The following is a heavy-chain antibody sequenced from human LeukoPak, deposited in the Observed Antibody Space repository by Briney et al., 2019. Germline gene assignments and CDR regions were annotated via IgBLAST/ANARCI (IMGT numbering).Heavy chain of an antibody. CDR2: IYYSGST. CDR1: GGSISSSSYY. Sequence: SETLSLTCTVSGGSISSSSYYWGWIRQPPGKGLEWIGSIYYSGSTYYNPSLKSRVTISVDTSKNQFSLKLSSVTAADTAVYYCASHGDRIQLWLTGYWGQGTLVTVSS. D-gene: IGHD5-18*01. V-gene: IGHV4-39*01. J-gene: IGHJ4*02. CDR3: ASHGDRIQLWLTGY.